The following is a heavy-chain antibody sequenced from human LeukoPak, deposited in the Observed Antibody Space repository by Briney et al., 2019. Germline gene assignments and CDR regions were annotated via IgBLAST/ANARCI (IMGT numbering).Heavy chain of an antibody. V-gene: IGHV1-18*01. CDR3: ARQVDTSMALPDY. CDR2: ISAYNGNT. J-gene: IGHJ4*02. Sequence: ASVKVSCKASGYTFTSYGISWVRQAPGQGLEWMGWISAYNGNTNSAQKVQGRVTLTTDTSTSTAYMELRSLRSDDAAVYYCARQVDTSMALPDYWGQGTLVTASS. D-gene: IGHD5-18*01. CDR1: GYTFTSYG.